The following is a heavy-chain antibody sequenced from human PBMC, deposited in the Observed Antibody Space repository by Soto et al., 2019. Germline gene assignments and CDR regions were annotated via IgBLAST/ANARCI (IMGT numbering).Heavy chain of an antibody. CDR3: ARXEYYYGSGAFFDY. CDR2: IIPILGIA. Sequence: QVQLVQSGAEVKKPGSSVKVSCKASGGTFSSYTISWVRQAPGQGLEWMGRIIPILGIANYAQEFQGRVSXXXNXXXSTXYMXXXXXXSEDTXVXYXARXEYYYGSGAFFDYWGQGTLVTVSS. CDR1: GGTFSSYT. V-gene: IGHV1-69*02. J-gene: IGHJ4*02. D-gene: IGHD3-10*01.